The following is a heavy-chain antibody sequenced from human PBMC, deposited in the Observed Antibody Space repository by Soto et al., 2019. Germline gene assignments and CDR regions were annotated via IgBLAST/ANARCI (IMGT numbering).Heavy chain of an antibody. CDR2: ISIDGNTK. CDR3: ARDFVLRAPDYLDF. CDR1: GFTFSRYD. Sequence: QVHLVESGGGVVQPGRSLRLSCVASGFTFSRYDFHWVRQPPGEGLEWVAVISIDGNTKFYADSVKGRFTISRDNSKSTRDLYMISLSGDDTAVYYCARDFVLRAPDYLDFWGEGTLVIVSS. D-gene: IGHD3-3*01. V-gene: IGHV3-30-3*01. J-gene: IGHJ4*02.